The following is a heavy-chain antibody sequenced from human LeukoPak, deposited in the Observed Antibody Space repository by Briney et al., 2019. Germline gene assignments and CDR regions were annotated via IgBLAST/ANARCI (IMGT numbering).Heavy chain of an antibody. CDR3: ARVVAARPTGAFDY. V-gene: IGHV1-46*01. CDR1: GYTFTSYY. J-gene: IGHJ4*02. CDR2: INPSGGST. D-gene: IGHD6-6*01. Sequence: ASVKVSCKASGYTFTSYYMHWVRQAPGQGLEWTGIINPSGGSTSYAQKFQGRVTMTRDMSTSTVYMELSSLRSEDTAVYCCARVVAARPTGAFDYWGQGTLVTVSS.